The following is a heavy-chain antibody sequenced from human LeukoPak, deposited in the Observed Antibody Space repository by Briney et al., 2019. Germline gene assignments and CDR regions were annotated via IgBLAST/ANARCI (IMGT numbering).Heavy chain of an antibody. J-gene: IGHJ6*03. V-gene: IGHV1-58*02. CDR1: GFIFINSA. CDR2: IVVGSGNT. Sequence: GASVKVSCKASGFIFINSAMQWVRQARGQRLEWIGWIVVGSGNTNYAQKFQERVTITRDMSTSTAYMELSSLRSEDTAVYYCARGLGGGYGRYYYYMDVWGKGTTVTVSS. CDR3: ARGLGGGYGRYYYYMDV. D-gene: IGHD5-12*01.